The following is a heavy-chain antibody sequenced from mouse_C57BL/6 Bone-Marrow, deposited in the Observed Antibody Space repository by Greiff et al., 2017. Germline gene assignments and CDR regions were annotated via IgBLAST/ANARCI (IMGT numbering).Heavy chain of an antibody. CDR1: GYAFTNYL. V-gene: IGHV1-54*01. J-gene: IGHJ3*01. CDR2: INPGSGGT. CDR3: ARSFAY. Sequence: QVQLQQSGAELVRSGTSVKVSCKASGYAFTNYLIEWVKQRPGQGLARIGVINPGSGGTNYNEKFKGTATLTADQSSSAAYMQLSSLTSEDSAVYFCARSFAYWGQGTLVTGAA.